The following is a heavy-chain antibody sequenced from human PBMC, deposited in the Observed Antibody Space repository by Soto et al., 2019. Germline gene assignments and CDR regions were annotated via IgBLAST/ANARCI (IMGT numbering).Heavy chain of an antibody. J-gene: IGHJ6*03. Sequence: ASVKVSCKASGYTFTGYYMHWVRQAPGQGLEWMGWINPNSGGTNYAQKFQGWVTMTRDTSISTAYMELSRLRSDDTAVYYCARGYYDFWSGSYYYYYMDVWGKGTTVTVSS. CDR1: GYTFTGYY. V-gene: IGHV1-2*04. CDR2: INPNSGGT. D-gene: IGHD3-3*01. CDR3: ARGYYDFWSGSYYYYYMDV.